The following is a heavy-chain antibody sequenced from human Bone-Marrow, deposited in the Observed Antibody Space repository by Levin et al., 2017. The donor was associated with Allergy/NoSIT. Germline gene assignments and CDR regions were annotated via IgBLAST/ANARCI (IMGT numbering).Heavy chain of an antibody. CDR2: VYSGGKT. CDR3: ARVPGCL. V-gene: IGHV3-66*01. CDR1: GFTVSNNY. J-gene: IGHJ4*02. D-gene: IGHD5/OR15-5a*01. Sequence: GESLKISCAASGFTVSNNYMSWVRQAPGKGLEWVSFVYSGGKTYYAESVKGRFTISRDSSTNTLYLQMNSLRVEDTAVYYCARVPGCLWGQGTLVTVSS.